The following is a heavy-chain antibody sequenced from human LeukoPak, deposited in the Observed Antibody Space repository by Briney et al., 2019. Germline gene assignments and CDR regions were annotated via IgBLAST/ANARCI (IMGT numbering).Heavy chain of an antibody. D-gene: IGHD1-26*01. CDR3: ARHVGSYSDYDY. CDR2: IYTSGNT. V-gene: IGHV4-61*09. Sequence: PSETLSLTCTVSGDSISSGRHYWNWIRQPAGKGLEWVGHIYTSGNTNYNPSLKSRLSMSVDTSKNQFSLKLSSVTAADTAVYYCARHVGSYSDYDYWGQGTLVTVSS. CDR1: GDSISSGRHY. J-gene: IGHJ4*02.